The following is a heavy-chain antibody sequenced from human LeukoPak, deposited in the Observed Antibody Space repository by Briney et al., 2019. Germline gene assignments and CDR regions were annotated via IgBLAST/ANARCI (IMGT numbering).Heavy chain of an antibody. V-gene: IGHV4-38-2*02. CDR1: GYSISSGYY. Sequence: SETLSLTCTVSGYSISSGYYWGWIRQPPGKGLEWIGSIYQSGSTYYNPSLKSRVTISIDTSKNQFSLKLSSVTAADTAVYYCARAGPISGWYFDLWGRGTLVTVSS. J-gene: IGHJ2*01. CDR2: IYQSGST. CDR3: ARAGPISGWYFDL. D-gene: IGHD1-26*01.